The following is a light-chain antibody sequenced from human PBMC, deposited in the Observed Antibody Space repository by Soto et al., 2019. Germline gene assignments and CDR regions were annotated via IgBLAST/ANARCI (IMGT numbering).Light chain of an antibody. CDR3: QQYGSSLTWT. CDR2: GAS. CDR1: QSVSSSY. Sequence: IVLTQSPGTLSLSPGERATLSCRAGQSVSSSYLAWYQQKPGQAPRLLIYGASSRATGIPDRFSGSGSGTDFTLTISRLEPEDFAVYYCQQYGSSLTWTFGQGTKV. V-gene: IGKV3-20*01. J-gene: IGKJ1*01.